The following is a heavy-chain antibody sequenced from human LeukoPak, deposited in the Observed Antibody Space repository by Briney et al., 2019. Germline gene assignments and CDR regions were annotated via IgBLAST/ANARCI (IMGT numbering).Heavy chain of an antibody. J-gene: IGHJ3*02. CDR3: ARVGAVAGGFDI. V-gene: IGHV3-74*01. D-gene: IGHD6-19*01. CDR2: IKSDGSST. Sequence: GGSLRLSCAASGFIFSSYWMHWVRQAPGKGLVWVSRIKSDGSSTSYADSVKGRFTISRDNAKNTLHLQMNSLRAEDTAVYYCARVGAVAGGFDIWGQGTMDTVSS. CDR1: GFIFSSYW.